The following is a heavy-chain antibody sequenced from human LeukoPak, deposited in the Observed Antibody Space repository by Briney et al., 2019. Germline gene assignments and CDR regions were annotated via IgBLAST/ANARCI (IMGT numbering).Heavy chain of an antibody. CDR1: GXTFSSYS. V-gene: IGHV3-21*01. Sequence: GGSLRLSCAASGXTFSSYSMNWVRQAPGKGLEWVSSISSSSSYIYYADSVKGRFTISRDNAKNSLYLQMNSLRAEDTAVYYCARIMVRGVIIDYWGQGTLVTVSS. J-gene: IGHJ4*02. D-gene: IGHD3-10*01. CDR2: ISSSSSYI. CDR3: ARIMVRGVIIDY.